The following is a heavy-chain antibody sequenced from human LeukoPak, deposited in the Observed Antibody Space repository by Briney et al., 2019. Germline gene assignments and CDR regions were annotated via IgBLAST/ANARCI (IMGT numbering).Heavy chain of an antibody. CDR3: TKKKEGSWQQLGDY. CDR2: ISYHGGNI. Sequence: GRSLRLSRAASGFTLSSSGIHSVRQAPGKGLEWVAVISYHGGNIYYADYVKSRFTISRDNSKNTLYLQMSTLRSEDTAVYYCTKKKEGSWQQLGDYWGQGALVTVSS. D-gene: IGHD6-13*01. CDR1: GFTLSSSG. V-gene: IGHV3-30*18. J-gene: IGHJ4*02.